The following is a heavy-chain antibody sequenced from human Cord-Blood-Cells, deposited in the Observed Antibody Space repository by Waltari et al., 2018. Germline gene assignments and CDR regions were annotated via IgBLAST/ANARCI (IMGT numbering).Heavy chain of an antibody. Sequence: QVQLVQSGAEVKKPGSSVKVSCKASGGPFSSYAIRWVRQAPGQGLEWMGGIIPIFGTANYAQKFQGRVTITADESTSTAYMELSSLRSEDTAVYYCARGEVSSDALLGYYYYYMDVWGKGTTVTVSS. D-gene: IGHD1-26*01. V-gene: IGHV1-69*01. J-gene: IGHJ6*03. CDR2: IIPIFGTA. CDR3: ARGEVSSDALLGYYYYYMDV. CDR1: GGPFSSYA.